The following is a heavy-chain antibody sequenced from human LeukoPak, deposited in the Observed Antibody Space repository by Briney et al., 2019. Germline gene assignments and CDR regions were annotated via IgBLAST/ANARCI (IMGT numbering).Heavy chain of an antibody. CDR1: GYSISSGYY. V-gene: IGHV4-38-2*01. D-gene: IGHD3-22*01. CDR3: ARYYHDSSGYSTADTDY. Sequence: PSETLSLTXAVSGYSISSGYYWGWFRQPPGKGLEWIGSIYHRGSTYYNPSLKSRVTISVDTSKNQFSLKLSSVTAADTAVYYCARYYHDSSGYSTADTDYWGQGTLVTVSS. J-gene: IGHJ4*02. CDR2: IYHRGST.